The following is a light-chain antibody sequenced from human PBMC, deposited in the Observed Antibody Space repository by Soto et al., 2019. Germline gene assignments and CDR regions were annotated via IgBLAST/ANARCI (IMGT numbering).Light chain of an antibody. J-gene: IGKJ4*01. CDR1: QSISNN. CDR2: GAS. CDR3: QHYNDRPLT. V-gene: IGKV3-15*01. Sequence: EIVMTQSPATLSVSPGERATLSCRASQSISNNLAWYQQKPGQAPRLLIYGASTRATGIPARFSCSGSGTEFTLTISSLQSEEFAVYSCQHYNDRPLTFGGGTKVEIK.